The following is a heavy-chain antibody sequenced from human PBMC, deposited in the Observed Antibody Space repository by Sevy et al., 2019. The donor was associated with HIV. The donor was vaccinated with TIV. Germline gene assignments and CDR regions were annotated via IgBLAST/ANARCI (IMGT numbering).Heavy chain of an antibody. J-gene: IGHJ2*01. CDR2: ISWNSGSI. V-gene: IGHV3-9*01. CDR1: GFTFDDYA. D-gene: IGHD3-22*01. Sequence: GGSLRLSCAASGFTFDDYAMHWVRQAPGKGLEWVSGISWNSGSIGYADSVKGRFTISRDNAKNSLYLQMNSLRAEDTALYYCAKDSTYYYDSSGYYHWYFYLWGRGTLVTVSS. CDR3: AKDSTYYYDSSGYYHWYFYL.